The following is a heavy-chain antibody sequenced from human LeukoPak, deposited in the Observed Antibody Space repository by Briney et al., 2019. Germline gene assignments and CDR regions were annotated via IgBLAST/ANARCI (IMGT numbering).Heavy chain of an antibody. CDR2: ISYSGST. CDR3: ARGGRYDSSGYLDY. V-gene: IGHV4-59*01. Sequence: GSLRLSCAASGFTFSSYAMSWVRQAPGKGLEWIGYISYSGSTNYNPSLKSRVTISVDTSKNQFSLKLSSVTAADTAVYYCARGGRYDSSGYLDYWGQGTLVTVSS. D-gene: IGHD3-22*01. CDR1: GFTFSSYA. J-gene: IGHJ4*02.